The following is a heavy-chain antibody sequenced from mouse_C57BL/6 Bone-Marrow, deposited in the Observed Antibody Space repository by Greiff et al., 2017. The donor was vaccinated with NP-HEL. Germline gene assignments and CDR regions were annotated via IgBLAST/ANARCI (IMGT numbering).Heavy chain of an antibody. Sequence: EVKLVESGGGLVKPGGSLKLSCAASGFTFSSYAMSWVRQTPEKRLEWVATISDGGSYTYYPDNVKGRITISRDNAKNNLYLQMSHLKSEDTAMYYCERETAQAYCAMDYWGQGTSVTVSS. CDR2: ISDGGSYT. CDR1: GFTFSSYA. CDR3: ERETAQAYCAMDY. D-gene: IGHD3-2*02. J-gene: IGHJ4*01. V-gene: IGHV5-4*01.